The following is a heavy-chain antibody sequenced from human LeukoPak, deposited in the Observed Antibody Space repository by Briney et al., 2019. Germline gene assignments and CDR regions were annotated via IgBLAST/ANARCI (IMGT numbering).Heavy chain of an antibody. Sequence: SETLSLTCAVYGGSFSGYYWSWIRQPPGKGLEWIGEINHSGSTNYNPSLKSRVTTSVDTSKNQFSLKLSSVTAADTAVYYCARGGITMVRGANPPWGQGTLVTVSS. D-gene: IGHD3-10*01. CDR2: INHSGST. V-gene: IGHV4-34*01. CDR3: ARGGITMVRGANPP. CDR1: GGSFSGYY. J-gene: IGHJ5*02.